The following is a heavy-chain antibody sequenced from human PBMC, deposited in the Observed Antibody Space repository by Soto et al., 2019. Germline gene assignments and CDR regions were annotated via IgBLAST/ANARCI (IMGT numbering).Heavy chain of an antibody. CDR1: GVILCDHY. Sequence: GGALRPSCGASGVILCDHYMHCVRQAPGKGPEWVARSRNRQKSYTTQYAASVKDRFTISRDDSKNSLYLQMNSLKTDDTAVYYCSRGLYEDSRNYLRNWGGGPLGTVSS. CDR2: SRNRQKSYTT. D-gene: IGHD4-4*01. V-gene: IGHV3-72*01. J-gene: IGHJ4*02. CDR3: SRGLYEDSRNYLRN.